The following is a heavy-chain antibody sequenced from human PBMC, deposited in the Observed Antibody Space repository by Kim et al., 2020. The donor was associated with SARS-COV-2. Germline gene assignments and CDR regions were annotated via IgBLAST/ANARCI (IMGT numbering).Heavy chain of an antibody. D-gene: IGHD5-12*01. J-gene: IGHJ4*02. CDR3: AKRADGYTNHFDY. Sequence: YADAVKGRFTISRDNSKNPLYLQMNSLRAEDTAVYYCAKRADGYTNHFDYWGQGTLVTVSS. V-gene: IGHV3-30*02.